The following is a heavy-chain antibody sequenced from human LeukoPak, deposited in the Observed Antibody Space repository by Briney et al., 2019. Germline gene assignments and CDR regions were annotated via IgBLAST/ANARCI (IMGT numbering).Heavy chain of an antibody. D-gene: IGHD3-22*01. CDR1: GGSFSGYY. V-gene: IGHV4-34*01. CDR2: INHSGST. Sequence: SETLSLTCAVYGGSFSGYYWSWIRQPPGKGLEWIGEINHSGSTNYNPSLKSRVTISVDTSKNQFSLKLSSVTAADTAVYYCAKGITMIVVPYEVYYFDYWGQGTLVTVSS. J-gene: IGHJ4*02. CDR3: AKGITMIVVPYEVYYFDY.